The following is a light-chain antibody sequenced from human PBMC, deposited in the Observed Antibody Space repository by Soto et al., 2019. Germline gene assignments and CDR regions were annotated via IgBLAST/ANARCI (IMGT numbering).Light chain of an antibody. Sequence: DIQMTQFPSTLSASVGDRVTITCRASQTTNTWLAWYQQKPGTAPKLLIYDASSLEGGVPSRFSASGSGTEFTLTISRPQPDDLSTYYCQQYISYPYTFGQGTKVEIK. J-gene: IGKJ2*01. CDR2: DAS. CDR3: QQYISYPYT. V-gene: IGKV1-5*01. CDR1: QTTNTW.